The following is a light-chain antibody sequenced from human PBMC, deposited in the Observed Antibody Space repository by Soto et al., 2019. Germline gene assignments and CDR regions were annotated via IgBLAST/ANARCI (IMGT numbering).Light chain of an antibody. CDR2: KAS. J-gene: IGKJ2*01. V-gene: IGKV1-5*03. Sequence: DIQMTQSTSTLSASVGDRVTITCRASQSISSWLAWYQQKPGKAPKLLIYKASSLESGVPSRFSGSGSGTEFTLTISSLQPDDGATYYCQQYNSYPYTFGQGTKLEIK. CDR3: QQYNSYPYT. CDR1: QSISSW.